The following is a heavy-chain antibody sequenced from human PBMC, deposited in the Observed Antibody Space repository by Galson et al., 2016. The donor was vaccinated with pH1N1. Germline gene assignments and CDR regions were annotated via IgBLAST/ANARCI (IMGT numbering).Heavy chain of an antibody. Sequence: SLRLSCAASGFTFSSYWMSWVRQAPGKGLEWVATIKEDGSEKYYVDSVKGRFTISRDTAKNSLFLQMSSLRPDDTAVYYCARVTSGGFGLVIIPFPYYFDYWGQGTLVTVSS. V-gene: IGHV3-7*03. CDR1: GFTFSSYW. D-gene: IGHD3/OR15-3a*01. J-gene: IGHJ4*02. CDR3: ARVTSGGFGLVIIPFPYYFDY. CDR2: IKEDGSEK.